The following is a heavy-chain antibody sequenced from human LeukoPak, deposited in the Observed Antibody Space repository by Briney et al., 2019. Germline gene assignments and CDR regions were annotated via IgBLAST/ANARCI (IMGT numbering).Heavy chain of an antibody. Sequence: SETLSLTCTVSGGSISSYYWSWIRQPPGKGLEWIGYIYYSGSTNYNPSLKSRVTISVDTSKNQFSLQLSSVTAADTAVYYCARERGYRSYDYFDYWGQGTLVTVSS. V-gene: IGHV4-59*01. CDR2: IYYSGST. CDR3: ARERGYRSYDYFDY. D-gene: IGHD5-12*01. CDR1: GGSISSYY. J-gene: IGHJ4*02.